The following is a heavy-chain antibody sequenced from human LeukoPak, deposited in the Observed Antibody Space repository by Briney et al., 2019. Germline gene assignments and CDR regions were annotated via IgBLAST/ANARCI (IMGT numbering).Heavy chain of an antibody. CDR3: ARAGPILTGYFFPYYYYGMDV. J-gene: IGHJ6*02. V-gene: IGHV4-34*01. Sequence: GSLRLSCAASGFTFSDYYMSWIRQPPGKGLEWIGEINHSGSTNYNPSLKSRVTISVDTSKNQFSLKLSSVTAADTAVYYCARAGPILTGYFFPYYYYGMDVWGQGTTVTVSS. CDR2: INHSGST. CDR1: GFTFSDYY. D-gene: IGHD3-9*01.